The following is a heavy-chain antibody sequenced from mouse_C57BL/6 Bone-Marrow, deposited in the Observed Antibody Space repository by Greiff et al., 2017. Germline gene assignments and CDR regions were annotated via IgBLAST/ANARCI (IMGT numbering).Heavy chain of an antibody. CDR3: AREDTTVVPYAMDY. CDR2: IYPRSGNT. V-gene: IGHV1-81*01. D-gene: IGHD1-1*01. Sequence: LVESGAELARPGASVKLSCKASGYTFTSYGISWVKQRTGQGLEWIGEIYPRSGNTYYNEKFKGKATLTADKSSSTAYMELRSLTSEDSAVYFCAREDTTVVPYAMDYWGQGTSVTVSS. CDR1: GYTFTSYG. J-gene: IGHJ4*01.